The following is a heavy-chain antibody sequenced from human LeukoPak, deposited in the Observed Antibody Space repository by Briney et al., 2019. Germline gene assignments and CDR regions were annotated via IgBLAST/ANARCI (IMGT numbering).Heavy chain of an antibody. J-gene: IGHJ5*02. V-gene: IGHV4-38-2*02. CDR2: IYHSGST. CDR3: VRDNPRLLNWFDP. D-gene: IGHD1-26*01. CDR1: GYSISSGYY. Sequence: KPSETLSLTCTVSGYSISSGYYWGWIRQPPGKGLEWIGSIYHSGSTYYNPSLKSRVTISVDTSKNQFSLKLSSVTAADTAVYYCVRDNPRLLNWFDPWGQGTLVTVSS.